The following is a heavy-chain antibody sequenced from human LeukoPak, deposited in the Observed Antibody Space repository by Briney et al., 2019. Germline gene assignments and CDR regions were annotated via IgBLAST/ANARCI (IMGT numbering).Heavy chain of an antibody. CDR2: IYYIGST. D-gene: IGHD6-6*01. J-gene: IGHJ5*02. CDR3: ARLYRSSWEPAVIGFDL. V-gene: IGHV4-59*01. Sequence: SETLSLTCTVSGGSISSYYWSWIRQPPGKGLEWIGYIYYIGSTNYNPSLKSRVTISLDTSKNQFSLKLSSVTAADTAVYYCARLYRSSWEPAVIGFDLWGQGTLVPVSS. CDR1: GGSISSYY.